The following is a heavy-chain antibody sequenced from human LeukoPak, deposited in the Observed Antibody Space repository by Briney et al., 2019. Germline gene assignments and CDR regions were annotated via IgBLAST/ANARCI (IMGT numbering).Heavy chain of an antibody. J-gene: IGHJ5*02. D-gene: IGHD3-10*01. CDR1: GGSFSGYY. Sequence: SETLSLTCAVYGGSFSGYYWSWIRQPPGKGLEWIGEINHSGSTNYNPSLKSRVTISVDTSKNQFSLKLSSVTAADTAVYYCARGPEFISMVRGVIPHGYWFDPWDQGTLVTVSS. V-gene: IGHV4-34*01. CDR2: INHSGST. CDR3: ARGPEFISMVRGVIPHGYWFDP.